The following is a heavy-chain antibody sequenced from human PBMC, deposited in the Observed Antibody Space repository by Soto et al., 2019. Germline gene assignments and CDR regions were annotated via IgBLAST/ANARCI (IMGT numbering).Heavy chain of an antibody. D-gene: IGHD3-22*01. V-gene: IGHV4-39*07. CDR3: ALRSMAVVPEY. CDR1: GVSISSGGYY. J-gene: IGHJ4*02. CDR2: IYYSGST. Sequence: SETLSLTCTVSGVSISSGGYYWSWIRQPPGKGLEWIGSIYYSGSTYYNPSLKSRVTLSVDTSTNQCSLTLSSMTAADTAVYYCALRSMAVVPEYWGQGTLVTVSS.